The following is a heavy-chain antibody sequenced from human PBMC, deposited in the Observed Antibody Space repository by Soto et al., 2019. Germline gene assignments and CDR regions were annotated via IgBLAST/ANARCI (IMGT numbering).Heavy chain of an antibody. J-gene: IGHJ6*02. D-gene: IGHD3-3*01. CDR2: IYYSGST. Sequence: QVQLQESGPGLVKPSQTLSLTCTVSGGSISSGGYYWRWIRQHPGKGLEWIGYIYYSGSTYYNPSLKSRGTISVDTSNNQFPLELSSLPAAATALYYCALYDFWSGDQITPYGMDVWGQGTTVTVSS. CDR3: ALYDFWSGDQITPYGMDV. V-gene: IGHV4-31*03. CDR1: GGSISSGGYY.